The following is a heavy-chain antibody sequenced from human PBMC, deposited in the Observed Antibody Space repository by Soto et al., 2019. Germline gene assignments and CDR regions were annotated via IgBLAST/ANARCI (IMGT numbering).Heavy chain of an antibody. J-gene: IGHJ4*02. D-gene: IGHD6-13*01. CDR1: GGKVTRSW. Sequence: GCGGKVTRSWWGSYRQKHGKGLEWMGIIYPGDSDTRYSPSFQGPVTISADKSINTAYRQWSSLKASDTAMYYCADGSSRYYFGYWGQGTLVTVYS. V-gene: IGHV5-51*01. CDR2: IYPGDSDT. CDR3: ADGSSRYYFGY.